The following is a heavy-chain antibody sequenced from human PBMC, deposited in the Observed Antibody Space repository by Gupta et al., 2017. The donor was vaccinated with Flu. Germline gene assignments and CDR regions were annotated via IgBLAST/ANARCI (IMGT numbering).Heavy chain of an antibody. Sequence: QVRLVQSGAEVKKPGASVKVSCKASGYTFSNYGISWMRQAPGQGLEWMGWINTQNGETHYGQTIQGKGTMTTDTSTCTAYMERRSLRSDAKAASYWAREYCAPNSCQLYGYDGFEIWGQGTGVTVSS. J-gene: IGHJ3*02. CDR1: GYTFSNYG. CDR3: AREYCAPNSCQLYGYDGFEI. CDR2: INTQNGET. V-gene: IGHV1-18*01. D-gene: IGHD2-21*01.